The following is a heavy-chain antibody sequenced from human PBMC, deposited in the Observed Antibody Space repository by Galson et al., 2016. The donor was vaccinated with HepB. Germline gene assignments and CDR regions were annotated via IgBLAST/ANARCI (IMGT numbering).Heavy chain of an antibody. Sequence: SLRLSCAASGFTFSTYAMSWVRQTPGKGLEWVSGISGRGDTTNYVDSVKGRFTVSRDNSKNTLYLQMNSLTLEDTAVYYCARPTPYYYDSSGYSDAFHVWGQGTMVTVSS. V-gene: IGHV3-23*01. J-gene: IGHJ3*01. CDR3: ARPTPYYYDSSGYSDAFHV. CDR1: GFTFSTYA. D-gene: IGHD3-22*01. CDR2: ISGRGDTT.